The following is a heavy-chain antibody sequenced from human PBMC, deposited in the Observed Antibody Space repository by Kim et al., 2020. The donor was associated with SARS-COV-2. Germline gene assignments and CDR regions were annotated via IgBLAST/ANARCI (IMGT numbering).Heavy chain of an antibody. D-gene: IGHD6-13*01. CDR3: TTIISAAYRGL. Sequence: GGSLRLSCAASGFTFSNAWMSWVRQASGKGLEWIGRIKTKTDGETTDYAEPVKGRFTISRDDSKNTLYLQMNSLKTEDTALYYFTTIISAAYRGLWGQGT. CDR1: GFTFSNAW. J-gene: IGHJ4*02. CDR2: IKTKTDGETT. V-gene: IGHV3-15*01.